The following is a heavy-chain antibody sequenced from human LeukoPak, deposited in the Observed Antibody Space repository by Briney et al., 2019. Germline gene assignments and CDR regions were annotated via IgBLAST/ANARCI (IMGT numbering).Heavy chain of an antibody. V-gene: IGHV3-30*18. CDR2: ISYDGSNK. J-gene: IGHJ4*02. CDR1: GFTFSSYG. Sequence: PGGSLRLSCAASGFTFSSYGMHWVRQAPGKGLEWEAVISYDGSNKYYADSVKGRFTISRDNSKNTLYLQMNSLRAEDTAVYYCAKAYGDYGIDYWGQGTLVTVSS. CDR3: AKAYGDYGIDY. D-gene: IGHD4-17*01.